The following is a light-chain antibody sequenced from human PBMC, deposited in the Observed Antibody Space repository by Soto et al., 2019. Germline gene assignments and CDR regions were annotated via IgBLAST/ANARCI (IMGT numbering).Light chain of an antibody. V-gene: IGKV1-5*01. CDR2: DAS. Sequence: DIQMTQSPSTLSASVGDRVTITCRASQSVGYWLAWYQQKPGKAPTFLVYDASNLHSGVPARFSGSGSRSEFTLTISSLQPDDFGTYYCQQYYSSWTFGQGTKVEIK. CDR1: QSVGYW. CDR3: QQYYSSWT. J-gene: IGKJ1*01.